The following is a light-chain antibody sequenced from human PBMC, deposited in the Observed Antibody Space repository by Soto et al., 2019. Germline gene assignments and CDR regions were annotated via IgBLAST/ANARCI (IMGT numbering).Light chain of an antibody. Sequence: QSALTQPRSVSGSPGQSVTISCTGTSSDVGGYNYVSWYQQHPGKAPKLMIYDVSKQPSGVPDRFSGSKSGNTASLTISGLQAEDEADYYCCSYAGSYTFEGVFGGGTKVTVL. V-gene: IGLV2-11*01. CDR1: SSDVGGYNY. CDR3: CSYAGSYTFEGV. J-gene: IGLJ2*01. CDR2: DVS.